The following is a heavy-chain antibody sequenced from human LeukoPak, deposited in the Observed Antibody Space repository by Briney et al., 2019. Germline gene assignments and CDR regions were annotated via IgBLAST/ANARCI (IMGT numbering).Heavy chain of an antibody. V-gene: IGHV4-39*07. Sequence: SETLSLTCTVSGGSISSSSYYWGWIRQPPGKGLEWIGSIYYSGSTYYNPSLKSRVTISVDTSKNQFSLKLSSVTAADTAVYYCARLWFGEPFDYWGQGTLVTVSS. CDR1: GGSISSSSYY. CDR3: ARLWFGEPFDY. D-gene: IGHD3-10*01. CDR2: IYYSGST. J-gene: IGHJ4*02.